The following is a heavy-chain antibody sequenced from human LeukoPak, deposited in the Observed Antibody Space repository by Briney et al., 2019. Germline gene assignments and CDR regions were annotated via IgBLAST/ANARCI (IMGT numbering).Heavy chain of an antibody. J-gene: IGHJ4*02. CDR1: GFTFSNSG. CDR2: ISYDETNK. CDR3: AKDPNSSGYRHLDC. Sequence: GGSLRLSCVASGFTFSNSGMHWVRQTPGKGLEWVAVISYDETNKNYADSVKGRFTISRDNSNNTLYLQMSSLRAEDTAVYYCAKDPNSSGYRHLDCWGQGTLVTVSS. D-gene: IGHD3-22*01. V-gene: IGHV3-30*18.